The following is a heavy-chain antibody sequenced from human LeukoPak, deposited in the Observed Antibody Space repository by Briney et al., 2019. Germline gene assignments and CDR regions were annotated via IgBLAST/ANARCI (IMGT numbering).Heavy chain of an antibody. D-gene: IGHD6-19*01. Sequence: SVKVSCKASGGTFSSYAISWVRQAPGQGLEWMGGIIPIFDTANYAQKFQGRVTITADEPTSTAYMELSSLRSEDTAVYYCARVVGSGWGNPDYYYYGMDVWGQGTTVTVSS. CDR2: IIPIFDTA. CDR3: ARVVGSGWGNPDYYYYGMDV. V-gene: IGHV1-69*13. J-gene: IGHJ6*02. CDR1: GGTFSSYA.